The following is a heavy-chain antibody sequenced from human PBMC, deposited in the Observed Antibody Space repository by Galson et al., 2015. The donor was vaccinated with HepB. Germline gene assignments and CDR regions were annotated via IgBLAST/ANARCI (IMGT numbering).Heavy chain of an antibody. CDR1: GFTFSSYS. CDR2: ISSSSSYI. Sequence: SLRLSCAASGFTFSSYSMSWVRQAPGKGLEWVSSISSSSSYIYYADSVKGRFTISRDNAKNSLYLQMNSLRAEDTAVYYCAREGRGFGEPYAFDIWGQGTMVTVSS. J-gene: IGHJ3*02. D-gene: IGHD3-10*01. CDR3: AREGRGFGEPYAFDI. V-gene: IGHV3-21*01.